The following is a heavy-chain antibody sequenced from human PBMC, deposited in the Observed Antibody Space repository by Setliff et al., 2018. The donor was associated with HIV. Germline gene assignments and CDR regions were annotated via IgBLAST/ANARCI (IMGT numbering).Heavy chain of an antibody. V-gene: IGHV1-18*01. CDR3: AKNRNRYYYDNSGYPDY. J-gene: IGHJ4*02. CDR2: ISAYNGNT. CDR1: GYTFTNYG. D-gene: IGHD3-22*01. Sequence: ASVKVSCKASGYTFTNYGISWVRQAPGQGLEWMGWISAYNGNTNYAQKLQGRVTMTTDTSTSTAYMELRSLRSDDTAVYYCAKNRNRYYYDNSGYPDYWGQGTLVTVSS.